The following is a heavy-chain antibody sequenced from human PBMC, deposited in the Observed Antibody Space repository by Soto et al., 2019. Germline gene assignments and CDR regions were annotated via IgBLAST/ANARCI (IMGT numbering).Heavy chain of an antibody. V-gene: IGHV4-39*01. CDR1: GGSISSSSYY. J-gene: IGHJ4*02. Sequence: SETLSLTCTVSGGSISSSSYYWGWIRQPPGKGLEWIGSIYYSGSTYYNPSLKSRVTISVDTSKNQFSLKLSSVTAADTAVYYCARLYMHYDFWSGYLRYFDYWGQGTLVTVYS. CDR2: IYYSGST. CDR3: ARLYMHYDFWSGYLRYFDY. D-gene: IGHD3-3*01.